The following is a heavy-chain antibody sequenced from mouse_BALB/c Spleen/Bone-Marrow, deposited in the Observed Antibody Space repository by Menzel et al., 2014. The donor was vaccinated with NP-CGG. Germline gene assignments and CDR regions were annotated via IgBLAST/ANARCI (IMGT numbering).Heavy chain of an antibody. CDR2: IFPGSGSI. Sequence: QVQLKDSGAELVKPGASVKLSCKASGYTFTEYIIHWIKQRPGQGLEWIGWIFPGSGSIKYNEKFKDKATLTVDKSSSTAYMELRRLTSEDSAVYYCAEHEGLDIRRKRDAMDYWGQGTSVTVSS. CDR1: GYTFTEYI. V-gene: IGHV1-62-2*01. D-gene: IGHD2-12*01. CDR3: AEHEGLDIRRKRDAMDY. J-gene: IGHJ4*01.